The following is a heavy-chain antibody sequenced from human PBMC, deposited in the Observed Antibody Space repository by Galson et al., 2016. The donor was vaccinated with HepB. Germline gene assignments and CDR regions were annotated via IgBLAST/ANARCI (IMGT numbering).Heavy chain of an antibody. CDR3: ARDFDYFDY. J-gene: IGHJ4*02. Sequence: TLSLTCTVSGDSISSGRSYWSWIRQPAGIGLEWIGRISSSGSTNYNPSLKSRLSMSVETSKNQFSLKLSSVTAADTAAYYCARDFDYFDYCGRGTL. CDR2: ISSSGST. CDR1: GDSISSGRSY. V-gene: IGHV4-61*02.